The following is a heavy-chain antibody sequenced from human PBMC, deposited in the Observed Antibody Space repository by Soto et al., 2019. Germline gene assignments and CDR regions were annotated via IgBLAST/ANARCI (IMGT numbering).Heavy chain of an antibody. Sequence: EVLLVESGGGLVKPGGSLRLSCAASGFAFKYARMTWVCQAPGKGLEWVGHIRSNIDGATTAYAAPVKGRFTISRDESKNTVDLQMNSLITEDTAVYYCTTDWGSGTHYARAFDVWGQGTMVTVSS. CDR3: TTDWGSGTHYARAFDV. J-gene: IGHJ3*01. CDR2: IRSNIDGATT. D-gene: IGHD3-16*01. V-gene: IGHV3-15*01. CDR1: GFAFKYAR.